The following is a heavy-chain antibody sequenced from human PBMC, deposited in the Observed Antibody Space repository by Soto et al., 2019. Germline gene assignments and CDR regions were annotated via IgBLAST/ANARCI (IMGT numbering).Heavy chain of an antibody. J-gene: IGHJ4*02. CDR2: INPSGGST. D-gene: IGHD6-13*01. CDR3: ARPGQQLVENDCCSFDY. CDR1: GYTFTSYY. V-gene: IGHV1-46*03. Sequence: GASVKVSCKASGYTFTSYYMHWVRQAPGQGLEWMGIINPSGGSTSYAQKFQGRVTMTRDTSTSTVYMELSSLRSEDTAVYYCARPGQQLVENDCCSFDYWGQGTLVTVSS.